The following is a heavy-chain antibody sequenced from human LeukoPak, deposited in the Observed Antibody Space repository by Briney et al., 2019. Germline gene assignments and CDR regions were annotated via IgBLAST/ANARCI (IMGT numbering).Heavy chain of an antibody. CDR1: GFTFGDYS. D-gene: IGHD1-1*01. V-gene: IGHV3-49*04. J-gene: IGHJ4*02. Sequence: GGSLRLSCTASGFTFGDYSVSWVRQAPGKGLEWLGFIRSKTYGGTTEYAASVNGRFTISRDDSKSIAYLQMSSLKTDDTAVYYWARGTYSFDYWGQGTLVTVSS. CDR3: ARGTYSFDY. CDR2: IRSKTYGGTT.